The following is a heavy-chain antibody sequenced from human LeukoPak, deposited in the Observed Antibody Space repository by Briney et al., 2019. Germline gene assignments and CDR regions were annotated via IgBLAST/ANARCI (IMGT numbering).Heavy chain of an antibody. Sequence: GGSLRLSCAASGFTFSSYAMGWVRQAPGKGPEWVSSISGSGCHTYFVDSVKGRFTISRDNSKNTLDLQMNSLKVEDTAVYYCAKFRYHSNDNNYLDFNYWGQGTLVTVSS. V-gene: IGHV3-23*01. D-gene: IGHD3-22*01. CDR1: GFTFSSYA. CDR2: ISGSGCHT. CDR3: AKFRYHSNDNNYLDFNY. J-gene: IGHJ4*02.